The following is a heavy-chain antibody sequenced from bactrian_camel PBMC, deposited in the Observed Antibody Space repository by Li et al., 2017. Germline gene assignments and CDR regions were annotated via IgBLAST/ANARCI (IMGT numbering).Heavy chain of an antibody. CDR2: VDVNGRK. CDR3: VVDYEFCLAYSMPKATY. J-gene: IGHJ4*01. V-gene: IGHV3S42*01. D-gene: IGHD3*01. CDR1: QYTGGRNC. Sequence: DVQLVESGGGSVQVGGSLRLSCVASQYTGGRNCVGWFRQAPGKEREGVAVVDVNGRKSKADSVKGRFTITRDNAKKTLYLQMNNLKPEDTAMYYCVVDYEFCLAYSMPKATYWGQGTQVTVS.